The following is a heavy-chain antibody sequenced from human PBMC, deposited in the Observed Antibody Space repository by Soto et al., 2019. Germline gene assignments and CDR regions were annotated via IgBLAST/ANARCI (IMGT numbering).Heavy chain of an antibody. Sequence: QVQLVQSGAEVKKPGASVKVSCKASGYTFTSYDINWVRQATGQGLEWMGWMNPNSGNTGYAQKFQGRVTMTRNTSISTAYMVLSSLRSEDSAVYYCARGYYYGSGSYTGNYYYYYMDVWGKGTTVTVSS. J-gene: IGHJ6*03. CDR1: GYTFTSYD. CDR2: MNPNSGNT. CDR3: ARGYYYGSGSYTGNYYYYYMDV. V-gene: IGHV1-8*01. D-gene: IGHD3-10*01.